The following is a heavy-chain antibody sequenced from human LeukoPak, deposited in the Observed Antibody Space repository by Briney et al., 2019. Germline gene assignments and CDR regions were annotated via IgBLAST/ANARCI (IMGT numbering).Heavy chain of an antibody. CDR2: IYYSGTT. Sequence: SQTLSLTCTVSGGSISRGGYYWSWIRQHPGKGLECLGYIYYSGTTYSNPSLKSRVTISVDTSKNQFSLKLSSVTAADTAVYYCARGWKSCSSTSCYRAFDPWGQGTLVTVSS. CDR1: GGSISRGGYY. J-gene: IGHJ5*02. V-gene: IGHV4-31*03. D-gene: IGHD2-2*02. CDR3: ARGWKSCSSTSCYRAFDP.